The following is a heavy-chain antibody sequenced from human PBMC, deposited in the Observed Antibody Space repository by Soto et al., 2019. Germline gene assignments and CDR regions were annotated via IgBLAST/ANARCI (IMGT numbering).Heavy chain of an antibody. J-gene: IGHJ5*02. Sequence: GASVKVSCKASGGTFSSYAISWVRQAPGHGLEWMGGIIPIFGTANYAQKFQGRVTITADESTSTAYMELSSLRSEDTAVYYCARDFRPYYYDSSGYSWFDPWGQGTLVTVSS. CDR2: IIPIFGTA. CDR1: GGTFSSYA. CDR3: ARDFRPYYYDSSGYSWFDP. V-gene: IGHV1-69*13. D-gene: IGHD3-22*01.